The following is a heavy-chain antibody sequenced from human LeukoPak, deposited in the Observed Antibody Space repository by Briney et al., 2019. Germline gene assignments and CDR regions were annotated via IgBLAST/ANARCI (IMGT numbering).Heavy chain of an antibody. V-gene: IGHV3-9*01. CDR3: AKDILRESYALDY. D-gene: IGHD2-2*01. CDR2: ISWNSGSI. CDR1: GFTFDDYA. J-gene: IGHJ4*02. Sequence: PGRSLRLSCAASGFTFDDYAMHWVRQAPGKGLEWVSGISWNSGSIGYADSVKGRFTISRDNAKNSLYLQMNSLRAEDTALYYCAKDILRESYALDYWGPGNPGHRLL.